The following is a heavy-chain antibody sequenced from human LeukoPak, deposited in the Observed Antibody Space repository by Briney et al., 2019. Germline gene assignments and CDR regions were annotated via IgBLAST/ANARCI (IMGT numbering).Heavy chain of an antibody. CDR3: ARERASYYYYMGV. V-gene: IGHV1-2*02. J-gene: IGHJ6*03. Sequence: ASVKVSCKASGYTFTGYYMHWVRQAPGQGLEWMGWINPNSGGTNYAQKFQGRVTMTRDTSISTAYMELSRLRSDDTAVYYCARERASYYYYMGVWGKGTTVTVSS. CDR2: INPNSGGT. CDR1: GYTFTGYY.